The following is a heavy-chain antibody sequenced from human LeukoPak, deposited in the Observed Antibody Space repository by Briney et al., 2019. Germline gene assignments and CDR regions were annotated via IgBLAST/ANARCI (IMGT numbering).Heavy chain of an antibody. D-gene: IGHD1-1*01. CDR3: ARAYISPNWFDP. CDR2: VKQDGSEK. Sequence: GGSLRLSCAASGFTFSSYWMSWVRQAPGKGLEWVANVKQDGSEKFYVDSVKGRFTIFRDNAKNSLYLQMNSLRAEDTAVYYCARAYISPNWFDPWGQGTLVTASS. J-gene: IGHJ5*02. V-gene: IGHV3-7*04. CDR1: GFTFSSYW.